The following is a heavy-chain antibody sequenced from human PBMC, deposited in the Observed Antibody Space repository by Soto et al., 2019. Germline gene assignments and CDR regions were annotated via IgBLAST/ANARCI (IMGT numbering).Heavy chain of an antibody. CDR3: AKGVIVGAMDCYYYCGLDV. D-gene: IGHD1-26*01. J-gene: IGHJ6*02. CDR2: ISGDGGRT. CDR1: GFTLSNFA. V-gene: IGHV3-23*01. Sequence: GGSLRLSCEASGFTLSNFAMSWARQAPGKGLEWVSAISGDGGRTDYADSVKGRFTVSRDNSKNTLYLQMNSLTAEDTAVYHCAKGVIVGAMDCYYYCGLDVWGQGTTVTVSS.